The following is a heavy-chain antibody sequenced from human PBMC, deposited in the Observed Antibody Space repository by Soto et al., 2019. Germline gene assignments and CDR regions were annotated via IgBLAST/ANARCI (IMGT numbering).Heavy chain of an antibody. V-gene: IGHV3-23*01. Sequence: GGSLRLSCAASGFTFSSCAMGRVRQAPGKGLEWVSDIIDSGGSTYYADYVKGRFTISRDNSKSTLYLQMNSLRAEDTALYYCAKGRSYYYYYGVDVWGQGTTVTVSS. CDR2: IIDSGGST. CDR3: AKGRSYYYYYGVDV. J-gene: IGHJ6*02. CDR1: GFTFSSCA.